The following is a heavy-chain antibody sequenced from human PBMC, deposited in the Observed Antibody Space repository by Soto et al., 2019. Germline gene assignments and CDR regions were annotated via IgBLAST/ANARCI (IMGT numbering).Heavy chain of an antibody. D-gene: IGHD4-17*01. CDR2: IYYSGST. CDR3: ARHTTDYGGNPYNWFDP. Sequence: TMPPKSAGASCTNRSCIYDWAGILQQPGKRLEWIGSIYYSGSTYYNPSLKSRVTISVDTSKNQFSLKLSSVTAADTAVYYCARHTTDYGGNPYNWFDPWGQGTLVTVSS. J-gene: IGHJ5*02. V-gene: IGHV4-39*01. CDR1: SCTNRSCIYD.